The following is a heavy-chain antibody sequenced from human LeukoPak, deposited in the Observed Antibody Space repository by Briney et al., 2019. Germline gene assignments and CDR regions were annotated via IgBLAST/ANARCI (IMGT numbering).Heavy chain of an antibody. V-gene: IGHV3-23*01. CDR1: GFTFSSYG. D-gene: IGHD3-22*01. J-gene: IGHJ3*02. CDR2: ISGSGGST. Sequence: GGSLRLSCAASGFTFSSYGMSWVRQAPGKGLEWVSAISGSGGSTYYADSVKGRFTISRDNSKNTLYLQMNSLRAEDTAVYYCARSSYDSSGYYSRDAFDIWGQGTMVTVSS. CDR3: ARSSYDSSGYYSRDAFDI.